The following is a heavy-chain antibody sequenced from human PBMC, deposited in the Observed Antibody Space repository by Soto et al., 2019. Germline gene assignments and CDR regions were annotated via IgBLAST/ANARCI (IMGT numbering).Heavy chain of an antibody. V-gene: IGHV1-58*01. CDR1: GFTFTSSA. J-gene: IGHJ6*02. Sequence: SVKVSCKASGFTFTSSAVQWVRQARGQRLEWKRWIVVGSGNTDFAQNFQERVTITRDISTSTAYMELSSLRSEDTAVYYCAADDSEYYDFWSGSHGHYGMDVWGQGTTVTVSS. CDR2: IVVGSGNT. D-gene: IGHD3-3*01. CDR3: AADDSEYYDFWSGSHGHYGMDV.